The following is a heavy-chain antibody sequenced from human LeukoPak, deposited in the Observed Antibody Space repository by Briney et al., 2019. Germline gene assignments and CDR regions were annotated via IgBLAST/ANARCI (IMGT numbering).Heavy chain of an antibody. CDR1: GGSISSSSYF. CDR3: ARGRRWPNWFDP. D-gene: IGHD5-24*01. Sequence: SETLSLTCTVSGGSISSSSYFCGWIRQPPGKGLEWVGEINHSGSTNYNPSLKSRVTISVDTSKNQFSLKLSSVTAADTAVYYCARGRRWPNWFDPWGQGTLVTVSS. J-gene: IGHJ5*02. CDR2: INHSGST. V-gene: IGHV4-39*07.